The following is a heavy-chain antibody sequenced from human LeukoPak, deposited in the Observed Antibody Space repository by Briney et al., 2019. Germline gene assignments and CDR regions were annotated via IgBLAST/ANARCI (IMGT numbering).Heavy chain of an antibody. CDR1: GFTFYDYA. J-gene: IGHJ4*02. D-gene: IGHD5-24*01. CDR3: AKAPSPMAPFDY. V-gene: IGHV3-43*02. CDR2: ISGDGGST. Sequence: GGSLRLSCAASGFTFYDYAMHWVRQAPGKDLEWVSLISGDGGSTYYADSVKGRFTISRDNSKNSLYLQMNSLRTEDTALYYCAKAPSPMAPFDYWGQGTLVTVSS.